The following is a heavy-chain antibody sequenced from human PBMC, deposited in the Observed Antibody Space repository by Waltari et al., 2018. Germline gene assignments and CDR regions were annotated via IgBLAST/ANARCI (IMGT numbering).Heavy chain of an antibody. J-gene: IGHJ5*02. CDR3: ARVPIFDWLVSGFDL. Sequence: QVHLVQSGGEVQKPGASVKVSCKASGYSFTDYYIHWVRQAPGQGLEWMGWINPNRGAPNNAQKLQDRVTVTRDTSSSTAYMELSSLTSGDTAVYYCARVPIFDWLVSGFDLWGQGTLVTVSS. CDR2: INPNRGAP. V-gene: IGHV1-2*02. CDR1: GYSFTDYY. D-gene: IGHD3-9*01.